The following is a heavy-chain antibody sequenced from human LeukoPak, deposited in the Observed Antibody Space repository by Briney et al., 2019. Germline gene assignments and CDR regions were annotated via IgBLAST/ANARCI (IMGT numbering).Heavy chain of an antibody. J-gene: IGHJ4*02. CDR1: GFTFSSYA. D-gene: IGHD5-18*01. Sequence: GASLRLSCAASGFTFSSYAMSWVRQAPGKGLEWVSTITGSSGNTYYADSVKGRFTLSRDNSKNTLYLQMNSLRAEDTAVYYCAKDRGQLWTAIDHWGQGTLVSVSS. CDR3: AKDRGQLWTAIDH. V-gene: IGHV3-23*01. CDR2: ITGSSGNT.